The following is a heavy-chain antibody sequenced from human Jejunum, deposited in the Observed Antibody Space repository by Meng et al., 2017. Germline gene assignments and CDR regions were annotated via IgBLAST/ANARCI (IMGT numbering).Heavy chain of an antibody. Sequence: QVEPQESGPGLVKPSETLSLTRTISGGSISSDSWSWIRQTPGKGLKWIGYRHVTGTTSYNPSLKSRLLISVDTSKNHFFLNVTSVTAADTAIYYCARGWELLHSWGQGTLVTVSS. CDR1: GGSISSDS. CDR3: ARGWELLHS. D-gene: IGHD1-26*01. V-gene: IGHV4-59*01. CDR2: RHVTGTT. J-gene: IGHJ4*02.